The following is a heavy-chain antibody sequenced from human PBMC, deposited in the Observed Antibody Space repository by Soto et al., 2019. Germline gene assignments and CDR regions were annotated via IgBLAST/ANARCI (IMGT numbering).Heavy chain of an antibody. CDR1: GGAISSSSYY. D-gene: IGHD2-2*01. CDR3: ARHDLRSCTNPSCYRQFVDY. CDR2: IYYSGIT. Sequence: SETLSLTCTVSGGAISSSSYYWGWIRQSPGKGLEWIGSIYYSGITYYNPSLQSRVTISVDTSNNQFSLKLNSVTAADTAVYFCARHDLRSCTNPSCYRQFVDYWGQGTLVTVSS. J-gene: IGHJ4*02. V-gene: IGHV4-39*01.